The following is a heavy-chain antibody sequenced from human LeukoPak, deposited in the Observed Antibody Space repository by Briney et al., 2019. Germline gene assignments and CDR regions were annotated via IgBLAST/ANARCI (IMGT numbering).Heavy chain of an antibody. J-gene: IGHJ5*02. CDR1: GGTFSSYA. D-gene: IGHD3-10*01. V-gene: IGHV1-69*13. CDR2: IIPIFGTA. Sequence: SVKVSCKASGGTFSSYAISWVRQAPGQGLEWMGGIIPIFGTANYAQKFQGRVTITADESTSTAYMELSSLRSEDTAVYYCARDIYGVSGNLHWFDPWGQGTLVTVSS. CDR3: ARDIYGVSGNLHWFDP.